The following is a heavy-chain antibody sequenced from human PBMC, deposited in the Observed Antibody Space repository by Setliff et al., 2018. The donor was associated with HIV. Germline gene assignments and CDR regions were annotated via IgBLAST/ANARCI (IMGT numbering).Heavy chain of an antibody. CDR3: ARHVGYSSSSLDY. Sequence: PSETLSLTCTVSGGSISSYYWSWIRQPPGKGLEWIGYIYYSGTTNYNPSLKSRVTISVDTSKNQFSLKLSSVTAADTAAYYWARHVGYSSSSLDYWGQGTLVTVSS. CDR1: GGSISSYY. J-gene: IGHJ4*02. CDR2: IYYSGTT. D-gene: IGHD6-6*01. V-gene: IGHV4-59*08.